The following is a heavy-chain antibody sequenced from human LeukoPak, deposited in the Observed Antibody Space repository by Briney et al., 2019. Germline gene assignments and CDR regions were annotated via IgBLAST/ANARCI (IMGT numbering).Heavy chain of an antibody. J-gene: IGHJ5*02. D-gene: IGHD2-8*01. CDR3: ARGDANWFDP. Sequence: PSQTLSLTCAVSGGSISSGGYSWSWIRQPPGTGLEWIGYIYHSGGTYYNPSLKSRVTISVDRSKNQFSLKLSSVTAADTAVYYCARGDANWFDPWGQGTLVTVSS. V-gene: IGHV4-30-2*01. CDR1: GGSISSGGYS. CDR2: IYHSGGT.